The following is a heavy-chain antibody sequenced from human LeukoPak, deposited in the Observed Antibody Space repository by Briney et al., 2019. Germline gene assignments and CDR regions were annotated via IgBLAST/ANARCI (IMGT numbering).Heavy chain of an antibody. CDR1: QFTFSRYD. CDR3: ARVSPDNGGYFDY. V-gene: IGHV3-13*01. J-gene: IGHJ4*02. Sequence: GGSLRLSCAASQFTFSRYDMHWVRHATGKGLEWVSTIDIAGDTYYPGSVKGRFTISRENAKNSLYLQMNSLRAGDTAVYYCARVSPDNGGYFDYWGQGTLVTVSS. D-gene: IGHD4-23*01. CDR2: IDIAGDT.